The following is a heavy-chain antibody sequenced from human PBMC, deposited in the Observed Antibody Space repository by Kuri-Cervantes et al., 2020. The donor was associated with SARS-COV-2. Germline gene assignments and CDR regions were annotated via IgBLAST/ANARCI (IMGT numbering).Heavy chain of an antibody. J-gene: IGHJ5*02. D-gene: IGHD6-19*01. CDR2: ISSSSGYT. CDR1: GFTFSDYY. V-gene: IGHV3-11*06. Sequence: GESLKISCAASGFTFSDYYMSWIRQAPGKGLEWVSYISSSSGYTNYADSVKGRFTISRDNAKNSLYLQMNSLRAEDTAVYYCARGQGSGWYLGLSANWFDPWGQGTLVTVSS. CDR3: ARGQGSGWYLGLSANWFDP.